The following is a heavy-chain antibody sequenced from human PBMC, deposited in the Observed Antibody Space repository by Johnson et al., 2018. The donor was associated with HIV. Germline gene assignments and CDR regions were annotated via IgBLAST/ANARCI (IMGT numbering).Heavy chain of an antibody. CDR1: GITVGTNY. CDR3: ARATVESAFDI. D-gene: IGHD4-23*01. Sequence: EKLVESGGGLVQPGGSLRLSCAASGITVGTNYMSWVRQAPGKGLEWVSVIFSVGDVYYADSVKGRFTISRDNSKNMVYLQMNSLRPEDTAVYYCARATVESAFDIWGQGTMVTVSS. CDR2: IFSVGDV. V-gene: IGHV3-66*02. J-gene: IGHJ3*02.